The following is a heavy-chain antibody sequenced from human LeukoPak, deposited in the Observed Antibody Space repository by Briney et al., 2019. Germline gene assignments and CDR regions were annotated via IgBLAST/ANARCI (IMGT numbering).Heavy chain of an antibody. CDR2: ISSSSSTI. D-gene: IGHD3-9*01. CDR1: GFTFSSYS. V-gene: IGHV3-48*04. Sequence: GGSLRLSCAASGFTFSSYSMNWVRQAPGKGLEWVSYISSSSSTIYYADSVKGRFTISRDNAKNSLYLQMNSLRAEDTAVYYCAKIPYDILTGYYHYNWFDPWGQGTLVTVSS. J-gene: IGHJ5*02. CDR3: AKIPYDILTGYYHYNWFDP.